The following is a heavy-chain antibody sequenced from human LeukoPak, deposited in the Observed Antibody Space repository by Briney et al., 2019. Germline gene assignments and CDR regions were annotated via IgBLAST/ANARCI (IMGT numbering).Heavy chain of an antibody. CDR2: IYAGGGT. D-gene: IGHD6-6*01. CDR1: GFTVSSNY. Sequence: GGSLRLSCAASGFTVSSNYMSWFRQAPGKGLEWVSVIYAGGGTYYADSVKGRFIISRDNSKNTLYLQMNSLRAEDTAVYYCAKDLLAARVMDYWGQGTLVTVSS. V-gene: IGHV3-66*01. CDR3: AKDLLAARVMDY. J-gene: IGHJ4*02.